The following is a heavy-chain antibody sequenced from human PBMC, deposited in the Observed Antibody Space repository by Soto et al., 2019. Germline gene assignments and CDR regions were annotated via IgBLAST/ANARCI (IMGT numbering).Heavy chain of an antibody. CDR2: IYYSGST. V-gene: IGHV4-39*01. CDR1: GGSISSSSYY. CDR3: ARHRGQVVVAAYSFDP. J-gene: IGHJ5*02. Sequence: QLQLQESGPGLVKPSETLFLTCTVSGGSISSSSYYWGWIRQPPGKGLEWIGSIYYSGSTYYNPSLKSRVTISVDTYKNQFSLKLSSVTAADTAVYYCARHRGQVVVAAYSFDPWGQGTLVTVSS. D-gene: IGHD2-15*01.